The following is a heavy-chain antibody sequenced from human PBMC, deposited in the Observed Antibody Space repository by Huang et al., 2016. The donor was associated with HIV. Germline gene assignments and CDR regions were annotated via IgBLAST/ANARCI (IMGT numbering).Heavy chain of an antibody. CDR3: ARRLRYYYGSGRTSGYFDY. V-gene: IGHV3-7*01. Sequence: EVQLVESGGGWVQPGGSLRISCTASGFTLSSYWMSWVRQAPGKWLELVANIKQDESDKSYVDSVKGRFSISGDNAKNSLYLQMNSLRAEDTAVYYCARRLRYYYGSGRTSGYFDYWGQGTLVTVSS. CDR1: GFTLSSYW. J-gene: IGHJ4*02. CDR2: IKQDESDK. D-gene: IGHD3-10*01.